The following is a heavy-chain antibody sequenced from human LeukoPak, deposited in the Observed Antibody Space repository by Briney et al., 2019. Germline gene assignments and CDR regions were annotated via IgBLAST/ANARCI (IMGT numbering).Heavy chain of an antibody. CDR3: ARSKGSSGWYWFDP. CDR2: ISSSSSTI. D-gene: IGHD6-19*01. V-gene: IGHV3-48*04. J-gene: IGHJ5*02. CDR1: GFTFSSYS. Sequence: TGGSLRLSCAASGFTFSSYSMNWVRQAPGKGLEWVSYISSSSSTIYYADSVKGRFTISRDNAKNSLYLQMNSLRAEDTALYYCARSKGSSGWYWFDPWGRGTLVTVSS.